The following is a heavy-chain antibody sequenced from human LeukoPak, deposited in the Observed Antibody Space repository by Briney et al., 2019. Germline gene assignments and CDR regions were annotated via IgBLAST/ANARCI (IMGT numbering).Heavy chain of an antibody. CDR2: ISSSGSTI. D-gene: IGHD3-10*02. J-gene: IGHJ6*04. V-gene: IGHV3-48*04. Sequence: GALRLSCAASGFTVSSNYMSWVRQAPGKGLEWVSYISSSGSTIYYADSVKGRFTISRDNAKNSPYLQMNSLRAEDTAVYYCAELGITMIGGVWGKGTRSPSPQ. CDR1: GFTVSSNY. CDR3: AELGITMIGGV.